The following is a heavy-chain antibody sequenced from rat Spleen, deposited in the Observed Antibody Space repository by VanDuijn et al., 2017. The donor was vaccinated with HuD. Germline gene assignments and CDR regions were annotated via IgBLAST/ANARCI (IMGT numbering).Heavy chain of an antibody. V-gene: IGHV5-58*01. D-gene: IGHD1-6*01. Sequence: EVQLVETGGGLVHPGESLKLSCVASGFTFSSYWMFWIRQAPGEGLEWLSSISPDGGSTYYPDSMKGRFAISRDNAENTVYLQMNSLRSEDTATYYCARHTGILRIPAGYFDYWGQGVMVTVSS. CDR1: GFTFSSYW. J-gene: IGHJ2*01. CDR3: ARHTGILRIPAGYFDY. CDR2: ISPDGGST.